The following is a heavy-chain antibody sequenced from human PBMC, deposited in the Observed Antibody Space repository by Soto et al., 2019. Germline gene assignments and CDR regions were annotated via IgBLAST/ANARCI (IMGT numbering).Heavy chain of an antibody. Sequence: PSETLSLTCAVYGGSFSNYYWRWIRQPPGKGLEWIGEINHSGSSNYNPSLKSRVSISVDTSKNQFSLKLSSVTAADTAVYYCARAFGGDSYSDHLLYWDQGMLVTVSS. CDR2: INHSGSS. J-gene: IGHJ4*02. D-gene: IGHD4-17*01. CDR3: ARAFGGDSYSDHLLY. V-gene: IGHV4-34*01. CDR1: GGSFSNYY.